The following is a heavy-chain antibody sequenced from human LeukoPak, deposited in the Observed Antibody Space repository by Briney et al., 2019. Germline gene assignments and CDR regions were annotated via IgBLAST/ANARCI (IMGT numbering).Heavy chain of an antibody. Sequence: PGGSLRLSCAASGFTFSSYGMHWVRQAPGKGLEWVAVIWYDGSNKYYADSVKGRFTISRDNFKNTLYLQMNSLRAEDTAVYYCARSDDFWSGYTDYWGQGTLVTVSS. CDR3: ARSDDFWSGYTDY. V-gene: IGHV3-33*01. J-gene: IGHJ4*02. D-gene: IGHD3-3*01. CDR2: IWYDGSNK. CDR1: GFTFSSYG.